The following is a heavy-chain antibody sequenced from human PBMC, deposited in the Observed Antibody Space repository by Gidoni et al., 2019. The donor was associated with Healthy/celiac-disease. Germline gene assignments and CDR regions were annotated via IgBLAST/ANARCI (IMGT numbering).Heavy chain of an antibody. J-gene: IGHJ4*02. V-gene: IGHV4-39*01. Sequence: SIYYSGSTYYNPSLKSRVTISVDTSKNQFSLKLSSVTAADTAVYYCARLRRNFDYWGQGTLVTVSS. CDR3: ARLRRNFDY. CDR2: IYYSGST.